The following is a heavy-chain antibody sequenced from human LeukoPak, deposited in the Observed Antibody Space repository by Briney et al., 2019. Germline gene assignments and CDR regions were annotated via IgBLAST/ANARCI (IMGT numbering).Heavy chain of an antibody. V-gene: IGHV3-23*01. D-gene: IGHD3-9*01. CDR3: AKVRHLKLNDILTNYYFDY. CDR2: ISSSGGTT. CDR1: GFIFRSYT. J-gene: IGHJ4*02. Sequence: GGSQRLSCAASGFIFRSYTINWVRQAPGKGLEWVSAISSSGGTTFYADSVKGRFTISRDNSMDTVYLQLNSLRAEDTAVYYCAKVRHLKLNDILTNYYFDYWGQGTLVTVSS.